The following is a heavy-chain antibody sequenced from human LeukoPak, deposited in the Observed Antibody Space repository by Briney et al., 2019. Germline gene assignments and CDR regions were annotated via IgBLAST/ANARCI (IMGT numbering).Heavy chain of an antibody. V-gene: IGHV3-30*02. Sequence: GGSLRLSCAASGFTFSTYGMHWVRQAPGKGLEWVTFIQYDGSVKLYGDSVKGRFTISRDNSKNTLYLQMNSLRAEDTAVYYCASHYGGLYYFDYWGQGTLVTVSS. CDR2: IQYDGSVK. D-gene: IGHD4-23*01. CDR1: GFTFSTYG. CDR3: ASHYGGLYYFDY. J-gene: IGHJ4*02.